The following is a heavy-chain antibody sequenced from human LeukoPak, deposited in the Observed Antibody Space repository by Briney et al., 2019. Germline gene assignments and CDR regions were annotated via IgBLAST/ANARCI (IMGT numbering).Heavy chain of an antibody. CDR3: ARHQRGSWLIDY. V-gene: IGHV4-59*08. CDR2: IYYSGST. CDR1: GGSISSYY. J-gene: IGHJ4*02. Sequence: SETLSLTCTVSGGSISSYYWSWIRQPPGKGLEWIGYIYYSGSTNYNPSLKSRVTISVDTSKNQFSLKLSSVTAADTAVYYCARHQRGSWLIDYWGQGTLVTVSS. D-gene: IGHD1-26*01.